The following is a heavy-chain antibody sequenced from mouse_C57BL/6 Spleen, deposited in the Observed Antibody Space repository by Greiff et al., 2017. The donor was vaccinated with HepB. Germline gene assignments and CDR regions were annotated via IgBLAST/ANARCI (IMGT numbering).Heavy chain of an antibody. CDR2: IDPEDGET. CDR3: ARLRHYYAMDY. CDR1: GFNIKDYY. V-gene: IGHV14-2*01. J-gene: IGHJ4*01. Sequence: VQLQQSGAELVKPGASVKLSCTASGFNIKDYYMHWVKQRTEQGLEWIGRIDPEDGETQYAPKFQGKATITADTSSNTAYLQLSSLTSEDTAVYYCARLRHYYAMDYWGQGTSVTVSS. D-gene: IGHD2-12*01.